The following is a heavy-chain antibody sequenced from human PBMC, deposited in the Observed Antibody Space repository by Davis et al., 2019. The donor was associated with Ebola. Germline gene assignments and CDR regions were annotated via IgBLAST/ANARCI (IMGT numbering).Heavy chain of an antibody. D-gene: IGHD2-2*01. CDR3: AIGGSTSRNYYGMDV. V-gene: IGHV5-10-1*01. CDR2: IDPSDSYT. J-gene: IGHJ6*02. Sequence: SWIRQPPGKGLEWMGRIDPSDSYTNYSPSFQGHVTISADKSISTAYLQWSSLKASDTAMYYCAIGGSTSRNYYGMDVWGQGTTVTVSS.